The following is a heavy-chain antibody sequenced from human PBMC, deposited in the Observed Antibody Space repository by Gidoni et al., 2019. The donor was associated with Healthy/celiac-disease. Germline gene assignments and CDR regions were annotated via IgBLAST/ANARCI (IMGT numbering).Heavy chain of an antibody. CDR2: INHSGST. J-gene: IGHJ5*02. V-gene: IGHV4-34*01. CDR1: GGSFSGYY. CDR3: ARVVWGYSGYDRLVVGWFDP. D-gene: IGHD5-12*01. Sequence: QVQLQQWGAGLLKPSETLSLTCAVYGGSFSGYYWRWIRQPPGKGLEWIGEINHSGSTNYNPFLKSRVTISVDTSKNQFSLKLSSVTAADTAVYYCARVVWGYSGYDRLVVGWFDPWGQGTLVTVSS.